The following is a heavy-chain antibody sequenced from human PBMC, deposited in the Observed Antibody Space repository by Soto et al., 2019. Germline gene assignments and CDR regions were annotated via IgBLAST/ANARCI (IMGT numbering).Heavy chain of an antibody. J-gene: IGHJ6*02. D-gene: IGHD1-26*01. CDR1: GGTFSSYT. CDR3: ARVSRIVGATGYRGMDV. Sequence: QVQLVQSGAEVKKPGSSVKVSCKASGGTFSSYTISWGRQAPGQGLEWMGRNISILGIANSAQKFQGRVTITADRITSTASMELRSLRSEDTAVYYCARVSRIVGATGYRGMDVWGQGTTVTV. CDR2: NISILGIA. V-gene: IGHV1-69*02.